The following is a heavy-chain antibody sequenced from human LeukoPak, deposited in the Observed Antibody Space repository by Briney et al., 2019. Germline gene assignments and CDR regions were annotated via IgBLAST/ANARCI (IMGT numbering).Heavy chain of an antibody. Sequence: GESLKISCKGAGYTFTNYWIGWVRQMPGKGLEWMGVIYPGDSHTRYSPSFQGQGTISADKSISTAFLQWNSLKASDTGMYYCARRYSYYEDAFDIWGQGTMVTVSS. CDR2: IYPGDSHT. V-gene: IGHV5-51*01. D-gene: IGHD3-22*01. J-gene: IGHJ3*02. CDR1: GYTFTNYW. CDR3: ARRYSYYEDAFDI.